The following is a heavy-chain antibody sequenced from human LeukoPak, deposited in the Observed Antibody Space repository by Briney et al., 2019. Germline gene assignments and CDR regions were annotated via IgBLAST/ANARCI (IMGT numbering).Heavy chain of an antibody. CDR3: AKEGHSSGWIPDDAFDI. CDR1: GFTFSSYA. CDR2: IIGSGGST. J-gene: IGHJ3*02. D-gene: IGHD6-19*01. V-gene: IGHV3-23*01. Sequence: GRSLTLSCAASGFTFSSYAVSCVRQAPGKGLEWVSAIIGSGGSTYYADSVKGRFTIPRDNSKNTLYLQMNSLRAEDTAVYYCAKEGHSSGWIPDDAFDIWGQGTMVTVSS.